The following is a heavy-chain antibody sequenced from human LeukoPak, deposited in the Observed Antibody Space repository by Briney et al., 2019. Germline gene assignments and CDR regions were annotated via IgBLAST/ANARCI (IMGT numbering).Heavy chain of an antibody. CDR2: VSRTGGTK. CDR3: AKESHSEGYGSYFDG. Sequence: PGGSLRLSCAASGFTFSNIGMHWVRQAPGKGLEWVAVVSRTGGTKYYGDSVQGRFTISRDNSKNTLYLQMNSLRAKDTAVYYCAKESHSEGYGSYFDGRGPGTLVSVSS. D-gene: IGHD1-26*01. CDR1: GFTFSNIG. J-gene: IGHJ4*02. V-gene: IGHV3-30*18.